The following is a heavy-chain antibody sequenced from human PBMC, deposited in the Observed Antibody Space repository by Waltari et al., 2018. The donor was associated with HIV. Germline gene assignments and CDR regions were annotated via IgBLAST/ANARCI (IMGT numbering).Heavy chain of an antibody. CDR3: ARQRQSRRDPFDY. V-gene: IGHV4-39*01. J-gene: IGHJ4*02. Sequence: QLQLQESGPGLVKPSETLSLTCTVSGGSISSGLYYWGWRRLPPGKGLEWIGSIFYTGSTYDNPSLRGRATMSVETSKNRFSLQLGSVTAADTAVYYCARQRQSRRDPFDYWGQGTLVTVSS. CDR1: GGSISSGLYY. CDR2: IFYTGST.